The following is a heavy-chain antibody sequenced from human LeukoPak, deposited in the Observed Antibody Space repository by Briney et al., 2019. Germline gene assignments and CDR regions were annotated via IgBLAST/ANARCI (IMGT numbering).Heavy chain of an antibody. Sequence: GGSLRLSCAASAITVSTNYMTWVRQAPGKGLEWVSVIYSAGHTFYADSVKGRFTISRHVSKNTLYHQMNSLTPEDTAIYYCARVGLSDYELPDWFDPWGQGTLVTVSS. CDR3: ARVGLSDYELPDWFDP. V-gene: IGHV3-53*04. J-gene: IGHJ5*02. CDR1: AITVSTNY. D-gene: IGHD5-12*01. CDR2: IYSAGHT.